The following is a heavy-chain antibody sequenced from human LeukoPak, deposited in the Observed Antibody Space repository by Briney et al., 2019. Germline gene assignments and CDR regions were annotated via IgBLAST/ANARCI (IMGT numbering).Heavy chain of an antibody. CDR1: GFTFSSYS. CDR2: ISSSSSTI. J-gene: IGHJ5*02. Sequence: GGSLRLSCAASGFTFSSYSMNWVRQAPGKGLEWVSYISSSSSTIYYADSVKGRFTISRDNAKNSLYLQMNSLRAEDTAVYYCARDTGRVYSSSFDPWGQGTLVTVSS. D-gene: IGHD6-6*01. V-gene: IGHV3-48*01. CDR3: ARDTGRVYSSSFDP.